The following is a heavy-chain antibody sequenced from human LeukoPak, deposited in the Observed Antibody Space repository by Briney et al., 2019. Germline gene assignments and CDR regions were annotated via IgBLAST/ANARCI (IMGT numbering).Heavy chain of an antibody. J-gene: IGHJ5*02. CDR2: IYHSGST. D-gene: IGHD3-10*01. Sequence: PSQTLSLTCTVSGGSIINGGDYWSWIRQPPGQGLEWVGYIYHSGSTYYNPSLKSRVTISLDKSKNQFSLKLSSVTAADTAVYYCARGGQGSNWFGPWGQGTLVTVSS. CDR1: GGSIINGGDY. V-gene: IGHV4-30-2*01. CDR3: ARGGQGSNWFGP.